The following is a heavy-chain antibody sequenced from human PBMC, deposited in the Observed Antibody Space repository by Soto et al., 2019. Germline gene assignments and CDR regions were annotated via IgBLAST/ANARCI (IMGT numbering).Heavy chain of an antibody. CDR1: GCTFRSYG. D-gene: IGHD3-10*01. CDR2: IWYDGSNK. Sequence: QVQLVESGGGVVQPGRSLRLSCAASGCTFRSYGMHWVRQAPGKGLEWVAVIWYDGSNKYYADSVKGRFTISRDNSKNTLYLQMNSLRAEDTAVYYCARDYGSGSYYYFDYWGQGTLVTVSS. CDR3: ARDYGSGSYYYFDY. V-gene: IGHV3-33*01. J-gene: IGHJ4*02.